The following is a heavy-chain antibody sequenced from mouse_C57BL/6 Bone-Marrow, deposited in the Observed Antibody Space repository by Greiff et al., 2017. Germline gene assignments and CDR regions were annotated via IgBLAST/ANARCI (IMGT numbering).Heavy chain of an antibody. Sequence: DVKLVESGPGLVKPSQSLSLTCSVTGYSITSGYYWNWIRQFPGNKLEWMGYISYDGSNNYNPSLKNRISITRDTSKNQFFLKLNSVTTEDTATYYCARIHYGSSYYFDYWGQGTTLTVSS. J-gene: IGHJ2*01. D-gene: IGHD1-1*01. CDR2: ISYDGSN. V-gene: IGHV3-6*01. CDR3: ARIHYGSSYYFDY. CDR1: GYSITSGYY.